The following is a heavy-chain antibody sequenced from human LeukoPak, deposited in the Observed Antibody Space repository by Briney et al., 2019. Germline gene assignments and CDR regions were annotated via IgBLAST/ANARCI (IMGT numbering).Heavy chain of an antibody. D-gene: IGHD3-3*01. CDR2: INPYSVGS. Sequence: ASVKVSCKASGYTFTGYYLHWVRQAPGQGLEWLGWINPYSVGSNYAQKFRGRVTMTKDTSIGTAYLEVNGLTSGDTAVYYCARTLEWLAPYDAFDIWGQGTMVTVSS. J-gene: IGHJ3*02. CDR1: GYTFTGYY. V-gene: IGHV1-2*02. CDR3: ARTLEWLAPYDAFDI.